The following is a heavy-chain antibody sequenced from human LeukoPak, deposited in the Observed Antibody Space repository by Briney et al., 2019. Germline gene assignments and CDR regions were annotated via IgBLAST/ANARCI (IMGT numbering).Heavy chain of an antibody. V-gene: IGHV3-49*04. Sequence: GGSLRLSCTASGFTFGDYAMSWVRQAPGKGLEWVGFIRSKAYGGTTEYAASVKGRFTISGDDSKSIAYLQMNSLKTEDTAVYYCTRGRRATHDYWGQGTLVTVSS. J-gene: IGHJ4*02. D-gene: IGHD1-26*01. CDR1: GFTFGDYA. CDR3: TRGRRATHDY. CDR2: IRSKAYGGTT.